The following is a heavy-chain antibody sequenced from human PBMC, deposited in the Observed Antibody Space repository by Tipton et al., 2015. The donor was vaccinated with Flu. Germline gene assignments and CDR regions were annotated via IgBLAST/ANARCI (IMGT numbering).Heavy chain of an antibody. CDR2: IYTSGST. D-gene: IGHD6-6*01. Sequence: TLSLTCTVSGGSISSGSYYWSWIRQPAGKGLEWIGRIYTSGSTNYNPSLKSRVTISVDTSKNQFSLKLSSVTAADTAVYYCARDTREGSSANNWFDPWCQGILVTVSS. CDR3: ARDTREGSSANNWFDP. J-gene: IGHJ5*02. CDR1: GGSISSGSYY. V-gene: IGHV4-61*02.